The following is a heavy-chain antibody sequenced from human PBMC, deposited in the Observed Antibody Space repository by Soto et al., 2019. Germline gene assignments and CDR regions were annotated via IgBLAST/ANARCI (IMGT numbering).Heavy chain of an antibody. V-gene: IGHV6-1*01. J-gene: IGHJ6*02. CDR1: GDSVSGNSAA. CDR2: TYYRSRWYN. D-gene: IGHD3-10*01. CDR3: ARAPPGPSPRWVL. Sequence: SQTLSLTCAISGDSVSGNSAAWNWIRQSPSRGLEWLGRTYYRSRWYNDYAVSVKSRITVTPDTSRNQFSLNLTSVTAADTAVYYCARAPPGPSPRWVLWGQGTTVTVSS.